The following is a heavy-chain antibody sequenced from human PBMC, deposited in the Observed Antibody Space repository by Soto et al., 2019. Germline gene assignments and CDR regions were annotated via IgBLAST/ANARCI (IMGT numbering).Heavy chain of an antibody. CDR1: GFTFSNYA. D-gene: IGHD2-15*01. Sequence: EVQLLESGGGLVQPGGSLRLSCAASGFTFSNYAMSWVRQAPGKGLDWVSTISVPDGSTYYADSVKGRFTISRDNSKNTLYLQMNSLTAEDTAIHYCAKRPISPYGEGGSCYPPSDYWGQGTLVTVSS. J-gene: IGHJ4*01. CDR2: ISVPDGST. CDR3: AKRPISPYGEGGSCYPPSDY. V-gene: IGHV3-23*01.